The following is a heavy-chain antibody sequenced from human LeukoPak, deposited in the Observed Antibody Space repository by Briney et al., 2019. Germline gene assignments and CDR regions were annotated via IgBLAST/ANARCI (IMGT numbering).Heavy chain of an antibody. CDR3: ARGGYSYGYRNYFDY. CDR1: GYTFTGYY. Sequence: ASVKVSCKASGYTFTGYYMHWVRQAPGQGLEWMGWINPNSGGTNYAQTFQGRVTMTRDTSISTAYMELSRLRSDDTAVYYCARGGYSYGYRNYFDYWGQGTLVTVSS. V-gene: IGHV1-2*02. J-gene: IGHJ4*02. D-gene: IGHD5-18*01. CDR2: INPNSGGT.